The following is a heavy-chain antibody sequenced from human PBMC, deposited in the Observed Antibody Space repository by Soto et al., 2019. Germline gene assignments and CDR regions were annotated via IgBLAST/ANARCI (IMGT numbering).Heavy chain of an antibody. D-gene: IGHD6-25*01. CDR3: ARRARDGYNAPIDY. Sequence: EVQLLESGGGSVQPGGSLRLSCSASAFTFTNHAMNWVRQAPGKGLEWVSGVSGSGGRTSYADSVKGRFSISRDNSKNTVSLQMNRLSGEDTAGYFCARRARDGYNAPIDYWGQGTLVTVSS. J-gene: IGHJ4*02. CDR2: VSGSGGRT. V-gene: IGHV3-23*01. CDR1: AFTFTNHA.